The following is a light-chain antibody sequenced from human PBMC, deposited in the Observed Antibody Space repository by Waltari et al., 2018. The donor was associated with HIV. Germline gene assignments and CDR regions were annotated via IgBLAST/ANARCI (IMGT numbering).Light chain of an antibody. Sequence: DIQMTQSPSSLSAPVADRVTITCRASHSISNHLNWYQHKPGKAPGLLIYAVSNLQSGVPSRFSGSKAGADFTLSISSLQPEDFATYLGQQSYGLAPSGPGPKVAI. CDR3: QQSYGLAP. CDR1: HSISNH. J-gene: IGKJ1*01. CDR2: AVS. V-gene: IGKV1-39*01.